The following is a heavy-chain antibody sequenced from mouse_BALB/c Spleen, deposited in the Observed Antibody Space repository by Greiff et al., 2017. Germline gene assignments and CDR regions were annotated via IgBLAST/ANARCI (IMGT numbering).Heavy chain of an antibody. CDR2: IFPGTGTT. CDR1: VYTFTSYW. D-gene: IGHD1-2*01. V-gene: IGHV1S132*01. J-gene: IGHJ4*01. Sequence: QVQLQQSGAELVKPGASVKLSCKTSVYTFTSYWIQWVKQRPGQGLGWIGEIFPGTGTTYYNEKFKGKATLTIDTSSSTAYMQLSSLTSEDSAVYFCARVNYGYYYAMDYWGQGTSVTVSS. CDR3: ARVNYGYYYAMDY.